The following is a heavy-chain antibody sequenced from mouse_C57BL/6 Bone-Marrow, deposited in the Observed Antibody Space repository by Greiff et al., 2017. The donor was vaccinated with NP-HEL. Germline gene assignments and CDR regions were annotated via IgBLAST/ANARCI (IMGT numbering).Heavy chain of an antibody. CDR1: EYEFPSHD. V-gene: IGHV5-2*01. J-gene: IGHJ2*01. CDR3: ARQDGYSLDIDY. CDR2: INSDGGST. D-gene: IGHD2-3*01. Sequence: EVQVVESGGGLVQPGESLKLSCESTEYEFPSHDMSWVRKTPEKRLELVAAINSDGGSTYYPDTMERRFIISRDNTKNTLYLQMSSLSTKDTALYYCARQDGYSLDIDYWGQGTTLTVSS.